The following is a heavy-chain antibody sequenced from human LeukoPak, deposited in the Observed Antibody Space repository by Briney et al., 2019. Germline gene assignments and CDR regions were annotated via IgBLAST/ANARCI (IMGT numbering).Heavy chain of an antibody. Sequence: GGSLRLSCAAPALPPSNYAMSWVRQAPGKGLEWVSSISDGGWTAYTDSVKGRFFISRETATNTLYLQMNSLRVEDTAVYYCAKECDYGNTSHMPCYWGQGTLVTVSS. D-gene: IGHD4-17*01. CDR3: AKECDYGNTSHMPCY. CDR1: ALPPSNYA. J-gene: IGHJ4*02. CDR2: ISDGGWT. V-gene: IGHV3-23*01.